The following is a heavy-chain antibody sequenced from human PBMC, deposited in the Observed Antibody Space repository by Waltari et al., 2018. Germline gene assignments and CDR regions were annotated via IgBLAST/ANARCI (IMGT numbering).Heavy chain of an antibody. CDR2: ISYNERNI. D-gene: IGHD3-22*01. CDR1: EFTCSSFA. J-gene: IGHJ6*02. V-gene: IGHV3-30*04. CDR3: ARDYCDRTNCHGMDV. Sequence: QVKLVESGGGVVQPGRSLRVTCAGSEFTCSSFALHWVRQAPGKGLELVAVISYNERNIYYVDSVKGRFIISRDNSKKMLYLQMNSLRTEDTAVYYCARDYCDRTNCHGMDVWGQGTTVTVSS.